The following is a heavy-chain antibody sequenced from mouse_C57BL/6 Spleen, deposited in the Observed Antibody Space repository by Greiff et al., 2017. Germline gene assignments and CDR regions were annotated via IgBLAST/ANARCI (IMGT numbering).Heavy chain of an antibody. CDR1: GYTFTSYW. D-gene: IGHD1-2*01. J-gene: IGHJ2*01. V-gene: IGHV1-50*01. CDR2: IDPSDSYT. Sequence: VQLQQPGAELVKPGASVKLSCKASGYTFTSYWMQWVKQRPGQGLEWIGEIDPSDSYTNYNQKFKGKATLTVDTSSSTAYMQLSSLTSEDSAVYYCARSTADYWGQGTTLTVSS. CDR3: ARSTADY.